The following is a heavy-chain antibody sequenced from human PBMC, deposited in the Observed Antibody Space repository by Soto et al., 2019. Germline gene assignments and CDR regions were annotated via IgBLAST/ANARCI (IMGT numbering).Heavy chain of an antibody. V-gene: IGHV5-10-1*01. CDR1: GHPFTHYW. CDR2: INPSDSFV. CDR3: ATQTGDILIGASYLDP. Sequence: PGYALKPSCKVSGHPFTHYWINWVRQMPGTGLEWMGRINPSDSFVNYSPSFQGHVTISADKSISTAFLQWSSLKASDTAMYYCATQTGDILIGASYLDPWGQGTRLTVSS. D-gene: IGHD3-9*01. J-gene: IGHJ5*02.